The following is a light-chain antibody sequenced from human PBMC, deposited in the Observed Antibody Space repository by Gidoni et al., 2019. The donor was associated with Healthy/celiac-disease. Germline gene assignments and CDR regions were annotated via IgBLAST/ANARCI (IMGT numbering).Light chain of an antibody. CDR2: GES. Sequence: EIVLTQSPCTLSLSPGERATLSCRASQSVSSSYLALYQQQPGQAPSLLIYGESSRANGIPERFSGGGCGTELTITISRLGQKDFSVYYCQQYGSSHITFGQGTQVEIK. CDR1: QSVSSSY. J-gene: IGKJ5*01. V-gene: IGKV3-20*01. CDR3: QQYGSSHIT.